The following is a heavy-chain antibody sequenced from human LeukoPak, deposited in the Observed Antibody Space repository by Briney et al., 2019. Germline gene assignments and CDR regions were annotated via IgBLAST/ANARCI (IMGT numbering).Heavy chain of an antibody. Sequence: ASVKVSCKVSGCTLTELSMHWVRQAPGKRLEWMGGFDPEDGETIYAQKFQGRVTMTEDTSADTAYMELSSLRSEDTAVYYCAREQSQPRLYPVLGAFDIWGQGTMVTVSS. V-gene: IGHV1-24*01. CDR1: GCTLTELS. CDR3: AREQSQPRLYPVLGAFDI. CDR2: FDPEDGET. D-gene: IGHD2-2*02. J-gene: IGHJ3*02.